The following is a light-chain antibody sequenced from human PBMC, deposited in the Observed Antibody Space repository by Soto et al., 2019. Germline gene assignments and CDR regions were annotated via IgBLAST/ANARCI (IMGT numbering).Light chain of an antibody. CDR2: GNS. V-gene: IGLV1-40*01. CDR3: QSYDSSLSGSYV. J-gene: IGLJ1*01. Sequence: QSVLTQPPSVSAVPGQRVTISCPGSRSNLGAGYDVHWYQQLPGTAPKLLIYGNSNRPSGVPDRFSGSKSGTSASLAITGLQAEDEADYYCQSYDSSLSGSYVFGTGTKVTVL. CDR1: RSNLGAGYD.